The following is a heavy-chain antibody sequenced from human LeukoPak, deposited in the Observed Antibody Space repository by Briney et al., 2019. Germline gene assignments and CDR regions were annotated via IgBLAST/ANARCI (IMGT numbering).Heavy chain of an antibody. J-gene: IGHJ6*03. CDR1: GYTFTSYG. CDR2: ISAYNGNT. V-gene: IGHV1-18*01. Sequence: GVSVKVSCKASGYTFTSYGISWVRQAPGQGLEWMGWISAYNGNTNYAQKLQGRVTMTTDTSTSTAYMELRSLRSDDTAVYYCARDEVHPREGSTCFLLSWGASGYYYMDVWGKGTTVTISS. CDR3: ARDEVHPREGSTCFLLSWGASGYYYMDV. D-gene: IGHD2-2*01.